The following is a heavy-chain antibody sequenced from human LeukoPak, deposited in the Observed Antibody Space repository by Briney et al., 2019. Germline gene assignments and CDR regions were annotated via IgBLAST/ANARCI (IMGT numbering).Heavy chain of an antibody. CDR1: GFTFSDYY. D-gene: IGHD6-13*01. Sequence: GGSLRLSCAASGFTFSDYYMSWIRQAPEKGLEWVSYISGSGSHTTYADSVRGRFTISRDNAKNSPSLQVNSLRADDTAVYYCARVGSTVAAGTPDYWGQGTLVTVSS. V-gene: IGHV3-11*06. CDR3: ARVGSTVAAGTPDY. J-gene: IGHJ4*02. CDR2: ISGSGSHT.